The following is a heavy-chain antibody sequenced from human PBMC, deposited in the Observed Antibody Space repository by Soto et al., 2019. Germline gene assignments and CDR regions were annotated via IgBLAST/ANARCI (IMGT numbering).Heavy chain of an antibody. Sequence: SETLSLTCTVSGGSISSSSYYWGWIRQPPGKGLEWIGSIYYSGSTYYNPSLKSRVTISVDTSKNQFSLKLSSVTAAGTAVYYCARVTRTIAVAGHFDYWGQGTLVTVYS. CDR3: ARVTRTIAVAGHFDY. D-gene: IGHD6-19*01. V-gene: IGHV4-39*01. J-gene: IGHJ4*02. CDR1: GGSISSSSYY. CDR2: IYYSGST.